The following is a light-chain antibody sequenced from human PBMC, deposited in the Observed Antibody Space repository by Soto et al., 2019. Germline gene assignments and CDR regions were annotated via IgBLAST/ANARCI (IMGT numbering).Light chain of an antibody. CDR2: GAS. CDR3: QQYNNWPMYT. V-gene: IGKV3-15*01. J-gene: IGKJ2*01. CDR1: HSVSSN. Sequence: IVMTQSPATLSVSPGERATLSCRASHSVSSNLAWYQQTPGQAPRLLIYGASTRATGIPARFSGRGSGTEFTLTISSLQSEDFAVYYCQQYNNWPMYTFGQGTKLEIK.